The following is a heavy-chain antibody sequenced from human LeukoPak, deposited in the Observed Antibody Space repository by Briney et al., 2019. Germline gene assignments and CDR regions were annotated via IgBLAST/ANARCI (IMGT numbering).Heavy chain of an antibody. V-gene: IGHV3-23*01. CDR2: ISGSGGST. CDR1: GFTFSSYA. D-gene: IGHD3-3*01. J-gene: IGHJ4*02. Sequence: GGSLRLSCAASGFTFSSYAMSWVRQAPGKGLEWVSAISGSGGSTYYADSVKGRFTISRDNSKNTLYLQMNSLRAEDTAVYYCAKANRNYDFWSGSNYFDYWGQGTLVTVSS. CDR3: AKANRNYDFWSGSNYFDY.